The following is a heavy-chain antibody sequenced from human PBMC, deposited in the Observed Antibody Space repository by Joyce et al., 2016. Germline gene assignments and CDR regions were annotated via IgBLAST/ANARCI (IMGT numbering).Heavy chain of an antibody. CDR1: GYTFNDFY. CDR2: INPQRGGT. V-gene: IGHV1-2*02. D-gene: IGHD3-22*01. J-gene: IGHJ4*02. CDR3: ARGYNISGETY. Sequence: QVQLVQSGAEVKKPGASVKVSCKASGYTFNDFYLHWVRQAPGQGLEWMGWINPQRGGTNYLQKCQGRVTMTRETSISTTYMELTGLTSDDTAVYYCARGYNISGETYWGQGTLVTVSS.